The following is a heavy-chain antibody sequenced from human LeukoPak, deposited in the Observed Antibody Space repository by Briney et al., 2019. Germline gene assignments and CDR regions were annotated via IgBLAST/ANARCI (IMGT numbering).Heavy chain of an antibody. D-gene: IGHD6-19*01. CDR3: ARSSTWLSYGMDV. Sequence: GGSLRLSCAASGFTFSNYWMSWVRQAPGKGLEWVANIKQDGSEKYYVYSVKGRFTISRDNAKNSLYLQKNGLRAEDTAVYYCARSSTWLSYGMDVWGQGTTVTVSS. J-gene: IGHJ6*02. CDR1: GFTFSNYW. CDR2: IKQDGSEK. V-gene: IGHV3-7*01.